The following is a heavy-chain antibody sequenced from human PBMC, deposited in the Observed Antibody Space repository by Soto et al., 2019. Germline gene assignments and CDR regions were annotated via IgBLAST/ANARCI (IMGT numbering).Heavy chain of an antibody. CDR3: ARHSPRPMVEDLRIDY. CDR1: GYSFTSYW. CDR2: IYPGDSDT. Sequence: PGEALKISCKGSGYSFTSYWIGWVRQMPGKGLEWMGIIYPGDSDTRYSPSFQGQVTISADKSISTAYLQWSSLKASDTAMYYCARHSPRPMVEDLRIDYWGQGTLVTVSS. D-gene: IGHD3-10*02. J-gene: IGHJ4*02. V-gene: IGHV5-51*01.